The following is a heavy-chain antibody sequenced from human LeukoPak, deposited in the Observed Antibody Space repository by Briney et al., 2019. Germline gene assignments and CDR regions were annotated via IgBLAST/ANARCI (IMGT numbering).Heavy chain of an antibody. CDR2: IYYSGST. Sequence: SETLSLTCTVSGGSISSYYWSWIRQPPGKGLEWIGYIYYSGSTNYNPSLKSRVTISVDTSKNQFSLKRSSVTAADTAVYYCARDPGVGDSFDIWGQGTMVTVSS. CDR1: GGSISSYY. D-gene: IGHD3-3*01. V-gene: IGHV4-59*01. CDR3: ARDPGVGDSFDI. J-gene: IGHJ3*02.